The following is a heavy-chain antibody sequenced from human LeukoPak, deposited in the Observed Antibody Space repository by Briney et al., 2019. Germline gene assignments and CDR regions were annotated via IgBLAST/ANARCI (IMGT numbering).Heavy chain of an antibody. CDR2: ISSSSSYI. Sequence: PGGSLRLSCAASGLTFSDAWMTWVRQAPGKGLEWVSSISSSSSYIYYADSVKGRFTISRDNAKNSLYLQMNSLRAEDTAVYYCARGAELDSGYWGQGTLVTVSS. CDR1: GLTFSDAW. CDR3: ARGAELDSGY. D-gene: IGHD1-26*01. V-gene: IGHV3-21*01. J-gene: IGHJ4*02.